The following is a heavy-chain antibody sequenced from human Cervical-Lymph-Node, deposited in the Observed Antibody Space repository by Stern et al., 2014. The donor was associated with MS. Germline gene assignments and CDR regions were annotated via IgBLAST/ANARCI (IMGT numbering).Heavy chain of an antibody. CDR2: IIPFLDVT. Sequence: QVQLVQSGAEVKKPGSSVRVSCKPSGGSFNTYTINWVRQAPGLGLEWMGRIIPFLDVTNYAQKFQGRVTITADKSTSTAYMEVTALRSDDTAVYYCARDGAPHDKQEVTATEYYGMDVWGQGTTVTVSS. J-gene: IGHJ6*02. CDR1: GGSFNTYT. V-gene: IGHV1-69*04. CDR3: ARDGAPHDKQEVTATEYYGMDV. D-gene: IGHD1-7*01.